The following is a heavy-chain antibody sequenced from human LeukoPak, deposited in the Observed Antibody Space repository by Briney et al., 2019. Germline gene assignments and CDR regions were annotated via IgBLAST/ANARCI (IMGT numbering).Heavy chain of an antibody. CDR3: ERPSSGSYRTPLDH. Sequence: PGKSLRLSCVGSGFSFNAYGIHWVRQGPGKGLEWVALIWYDGTNKYYEDSVKGRFTISRDNSKNTVYLQMDSLRAEDTAVYYCERPSSGSYRTPLDHWGQGTLVTVSS. J-gene: IGHJ5*02. V-gene: IGHV3-33*01. CDR2: IWYDGTNK. D-gene: IGHD1-26*01. CDR1: GFSFNAYG.